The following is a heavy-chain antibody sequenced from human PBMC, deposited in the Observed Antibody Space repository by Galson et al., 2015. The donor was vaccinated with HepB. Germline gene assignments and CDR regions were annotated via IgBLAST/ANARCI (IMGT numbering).Heavy chain of an antibody. J-gene: IGHJ6*03. CDR3: ARHTYDFWSGSYTDYYYYMDV. D-gene: IGHD3-3*01. CDR2: IYPGDSDT. Sequence: QSGAEVKKPGESLKISCKGSGYSFTSYWIGWVRQMPGKGLEWMGIIYPGDSDTRYSPSFQGQVTISADKSISTAYLQWSSLKASDTAMYYCARHTYDFWSGSYTDYYYYMDVWGKGTTVTVSS. V-gene: IGHV5-51*01. CDR1: GYSFTSYW.